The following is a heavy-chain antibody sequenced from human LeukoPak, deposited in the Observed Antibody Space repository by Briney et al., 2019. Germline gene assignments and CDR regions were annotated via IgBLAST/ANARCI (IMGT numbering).Heavy chain of an antibody. V-gene: IGHV3-30*18. J-gene: IGHJ6*02. CDR2: ISYDGSNK. CDR1: GFTFSSYG. CDR3: AKSVLGYYGSGSRGYYYYGMDV. D-gene: IGHD3-10*01. Sequence: GRSLRLSCAASGFTFSSYGMHWVRQAPGKGLEWVAVISYDGSNKYYADSVKGRFTISRDNSKNTLYLQMNSLRAEDTAVYYCAKSVLGYYGSGSRGYYYYGMDVWGQGTTVTVSS.